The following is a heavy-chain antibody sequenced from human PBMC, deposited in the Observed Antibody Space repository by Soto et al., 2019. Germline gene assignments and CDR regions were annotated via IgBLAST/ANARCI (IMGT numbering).Heavy chain of an antibody. D-gene: IGHD1-26*01. V-gene: IGHV3-33*01. J-gene: IGHJ4*02. CDR3: ARGSVGATHPFDY. CDR2: IWYDGSNK. CDR1: GFTFSSYG. Sequence: GGSLRLSCAASGFTFSSYGMHWVRQAPGKGLEWVAVIWYDGSNKYYADSVKGRFTISRDNSKNTLYLQMNSLRAEDTAVYYCARGSVGATHPFDYSGQGTLVTVSS.